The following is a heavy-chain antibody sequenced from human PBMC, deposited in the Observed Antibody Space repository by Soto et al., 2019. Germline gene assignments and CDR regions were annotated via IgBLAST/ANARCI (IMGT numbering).Heavy chain of an antibody. CDR2: IYPGDSDT. CDR1: GYSFTSYW. V-gene: IGHV5-51*01. J-gene: IGHJ6*02. CDR3: ASQATYYSYGMVV. Sequence: GESLKLSCQGSGYSFTSYWIAWVRQMPGKGLEWIGIIYPGDSDTRYSPSFQGQVTVSADKSISTAYLQWSSLKASDTAMYYCASQATYYSYGMVVWGQGTTVKVSS.